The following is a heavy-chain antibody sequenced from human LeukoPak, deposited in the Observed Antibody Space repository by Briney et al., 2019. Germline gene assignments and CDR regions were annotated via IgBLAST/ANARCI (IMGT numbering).Heavy chain of an antibody. D-gene: IGHD3-10*01. Sequence: NSSETLSLTCAVYGGSFSGYYWSWIRQPPGKGLEWIGEINHSGSTNYNPSLKSRVTISVDTSKNQFSLKLSSVTAADTAVYYCARHGVAMVRGVRSWFDPWGQGTLVTVSS. CDR2: INHSGST. CDR3: ARHGVAMVRGVRSWFDP. CDR1: GGSFSGYY. J-gene: IGHJ5*02. V-gene: IGHV4-34*01.